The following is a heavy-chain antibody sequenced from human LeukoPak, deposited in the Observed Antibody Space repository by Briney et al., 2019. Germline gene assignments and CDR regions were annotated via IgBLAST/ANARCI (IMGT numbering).Heavy chain of an antibody. J-gene: IGHJ6*02. V-gene: IGHV3-53*04. CDR2: IYSGGST. CDR3: ARVSLYYYYGMDV. Sequence: GGSLRLSCAASGFTFSSYAMNWVRQAPGKGLEWVSVIYSGGSTYYADSVKGRFTISRHNSKNTLYLQMNSLRAEDTAVYYCARVSLYYYYGMDVWGQGTTVTVSS. CDR1: GFTFSSYA.